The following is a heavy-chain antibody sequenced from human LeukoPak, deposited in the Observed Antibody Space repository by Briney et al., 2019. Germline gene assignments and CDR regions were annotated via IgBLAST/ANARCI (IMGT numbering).Heavy chain of an antibody. V-gene: IGHV3-30*04. CDR3: ARLAQFYGMDV. J-gene: IGHJ6*04. CDR2: ISYDGSNK. D-gene: IGHD5-24*01. Sequence: GGSLRLSCAASGFTFSSYAMHWVRQAPGNGLEWVAVISYDGSNKYYADSVKGRFTISRDNSKNTLYLQMNSLRAEDTAVYYCARLAQFYGMDVWGKGTTVTVSS. CDR1: GFTFSSYA.